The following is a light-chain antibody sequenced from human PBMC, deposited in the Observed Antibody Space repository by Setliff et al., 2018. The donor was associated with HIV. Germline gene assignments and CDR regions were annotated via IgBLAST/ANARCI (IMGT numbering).Light chain of an antibody. CDR1: SSDVGVYNY. CDR2: DVS. V-gene: IGLV2-11*01. Sequence: QSALTQPRSVSGSPGQSVTISCTGTSSDVGVYNYVSWYQQHPGKAPKLMIYDVSERPSGVPDRFPGSKSGNTASLTISGLQAEDEADYYCCSYAGRYTYVFGTGTKVTVL. J-gene: IGLJ1*01. CDR3: CSYAGRYTYV.